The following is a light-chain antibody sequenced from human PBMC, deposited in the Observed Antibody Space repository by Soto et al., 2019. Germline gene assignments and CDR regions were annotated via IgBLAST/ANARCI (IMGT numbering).Light chain of an antibody. V-gene: IGKV3D-20*02. CDR1: QSISSSY. Sequence: IVLTQSPGTLSLSPGERATLSCRASQSISSSYLAWYQQKPGQAPRLLIYGASNRATAIPDRFSGSGSGTDFTLTISRLEPEDFAVYYCQQRSNWLISFGPGTKVDIK. CDR2: GAS. CDR3: QQRSNWLIS. J-gene: IGKJ3*01.